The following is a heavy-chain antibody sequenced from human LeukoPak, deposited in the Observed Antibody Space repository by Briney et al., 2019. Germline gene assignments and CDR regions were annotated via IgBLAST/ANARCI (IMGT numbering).Heavy chain of an antibody. D-gene: IGHD6-19*01. Sequence: GGSLRLSCAASGFTFSSYSMNWVRQAPGKGLEWVSYISSSSSTIYYADSVKGRFTISRDNAKNSLYLQMNSLRAEDTAVYYCARDLTGYSSGWYSFDYWGQGTLVTVSS. J-gene: IGHJ4*02. V-gene: IGHV3-48*04. CDR2: ISSSSSTI. CDR3: ARDLTGYSSGWYSFDY. CDR1: GFTFSSYS.